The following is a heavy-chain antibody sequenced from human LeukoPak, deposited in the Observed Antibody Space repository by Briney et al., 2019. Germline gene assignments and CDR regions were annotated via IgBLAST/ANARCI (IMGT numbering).Heavy chain of an antibody. Sequence: SETLSLTCTVSGGSISSYYWSWIRQPPGEGLEWIGEINHSGSTNYNPSLKSRVTISVNTCQNQFSLKLSSVTAADTAVYYCARLGVSGVRGVRTFDYWGQGTLVTVSS. CDR1: GGSISSYY. CDR3: ARLGVSGVRGVRTFDY. J-gene: IGHJ4*02. D-gene: IGHD3-10*01. CDR2: INHSGST. V-gene: IGHV4-34*01.